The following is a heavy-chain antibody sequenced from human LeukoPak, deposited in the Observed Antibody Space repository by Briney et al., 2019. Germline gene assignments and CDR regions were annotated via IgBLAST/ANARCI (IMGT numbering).Heavy chain of an antibody. V-gene: IGHV4-59*01. D-gene: IGHD6-13*01. CDR2: IYYSGST. Sequence: SETLSLTCTVSGGSISSYYWSWIRQPPGKGLEWIGYIYYSGSTNYNPSLKSRVTISVDTSKNRFSLKLSSVTAADTAVYYCARDPYSSSWYPTGAFDIWGQGTMVTVSS. J-gene: IGHJ3*02. CDR3: ARDPYSSSWYPTGAFDI. CDR1: GGSISSYY.